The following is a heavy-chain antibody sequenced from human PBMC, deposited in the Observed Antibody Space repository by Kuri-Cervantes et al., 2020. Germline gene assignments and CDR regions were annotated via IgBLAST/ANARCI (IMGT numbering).Heavy chain of an antibody. J-gene: IGHJ6*03. CDR1: GGSISSGGYY. D-gene: IGHD4-17*01. CDR2: IYYSGST. Sequence: SETLSLTCTVSGGSISSGGYYWSWIRQHPGKGLEWIGYIYYSGSTYYNPSLKSRVTISVDTSKDQFSLKLSSVTAADTAVYYCAKTETTTVTPLSYYYYMDVWGKGTTVTVSS. V-gene: IGHV4-31*03. CDR3: AKTETTTVTPLSYYYYMDV.